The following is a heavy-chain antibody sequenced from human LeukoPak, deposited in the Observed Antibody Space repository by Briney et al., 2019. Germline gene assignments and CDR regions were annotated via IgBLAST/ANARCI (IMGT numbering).Heavy chain of an antibody. Sequence: PGGSLRLSCVASGFIFSTYGLHWVRQSPGRGLEWVAVIWYDGSQRYYADSVKGRFTISRDDSQNTIYLQMDSLRAEDTAVYYCATSSPRNYFDHWGQGTLDTVSS. D-gene: IGHD1-14*01. CDR3: ATSSPRNYFDH. J-gene: IGHJ4*02. CDR1: GFIFSTYG. CDR2: IWYDGSQR. V-gene: IGHV3-33*01.